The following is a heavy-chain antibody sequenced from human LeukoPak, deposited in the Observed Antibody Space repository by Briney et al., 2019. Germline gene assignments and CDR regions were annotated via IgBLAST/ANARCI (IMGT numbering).Heavy chain of an antibody. V-gene: IGHV3-23*01. D-gene: IGHD2-21*02. J-gene: IGHJ4*02. Sequence: GGSLRLSCAASGFNFAYHAMSWVRQTAGKGLEWVSAISGGGDITYYADSVKGRFTISRDNSKDTLFLQMHSLRPGDTAVYYCVREDTPATANYWGQGTLVTISS. CDR2: ISGGGDIT. CDR1: GFNFAYHA. CDR3: VREDTPATANY.